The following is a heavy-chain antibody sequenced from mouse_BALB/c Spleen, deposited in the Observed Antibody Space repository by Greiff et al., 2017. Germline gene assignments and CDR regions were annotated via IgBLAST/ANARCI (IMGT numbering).Heavy chain of an antibody. CDR2: ISSGSSTI. D-gene: IGHD2-2*01. CDR3: ARSGYGNDGAY. CDR1: GFTFSSFG. V-gene: IGHV5-17*02. Sequence: DVMLVESGGGLVQPGGSRKLSCAASGFTFSSFGMHWVRQAPEKGLEWVAYISSGSSTIYYADTVKGRFTISRDNPKNTLFLQMTSLRSEDTAMYYCARSGYGNDGAYWGQGTLVTGSA. J-gene: IGHJ3*01.